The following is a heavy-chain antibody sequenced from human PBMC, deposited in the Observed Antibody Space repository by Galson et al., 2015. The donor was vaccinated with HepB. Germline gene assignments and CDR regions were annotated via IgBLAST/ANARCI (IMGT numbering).Heavy chain of an antibody. CDR2: ISYDAINK. J-gene: IGHJ3*02. V-gene: IGHV3-30*04. D-gene: IGHD4-11*01. Sequence: SLRLSCAASGFTFGNYALHWVRQAPGKGLEWVTVISYDAINKNYTDSVKGRFTISRDNSKNTLYLQMDSLRAEDTAIYYCAKPSLDYLLKGAFDIWGQGTMVTVSS. CDR3: AKPSLDYLLKGAFDI. CDR1: GFTFGNYA.